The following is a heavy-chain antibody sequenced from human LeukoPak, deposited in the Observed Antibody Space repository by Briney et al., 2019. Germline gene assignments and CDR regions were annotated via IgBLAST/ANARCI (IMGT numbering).Heavy chain of an antibody. CDR2: INPNSGGT. Sequence: GASVKVSCKASGYTFTGYYMHWVRQAPGQGLEWMGWINPNSGGTNYAQKYQGRVTMTRDTSISTAYMELSSLRSEDTAVYYCARSVQQLVIFDYWGQGTLVTVSS. V-gene: IGHV1-2*02. CDR1: GYTFTGYY. D-gene: IGHD6-13*01. J-gene: IGHJ4*02. CDR3: ARSVQQLVIFDY.